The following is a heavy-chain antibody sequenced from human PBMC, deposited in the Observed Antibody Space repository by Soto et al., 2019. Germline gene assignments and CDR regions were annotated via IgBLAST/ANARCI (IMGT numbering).Heavy chain of an antibody. CDR3: ASALYCSGGSCSFDP. D-gene: IGHD2-15*01. J-gene: IGHJ5*02. CDR2: IYYTGST. V-gene: IGHV4-61*01. CDR1: GGSVSSGNYY. Sequence: QVQLQESGPGLVKPSETLSLTCTVSGGSVSSGNYYWSWIRQPPGKGLEWIGFIYYTGSTSYNPSLKSRVTISMETSKNQFSLKLTSVTAADTAVYYCASALYCSGGSCSFDPWGQGTLVTVSS.